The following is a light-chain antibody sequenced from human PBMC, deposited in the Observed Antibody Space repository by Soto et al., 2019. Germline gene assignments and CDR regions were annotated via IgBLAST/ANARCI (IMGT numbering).Light chain of an antibody. V-gene: IGLV2-23*01. Sequence: SVLTQPASVSGSPGQSVAISCTGTSSDVGAYNLVSWYQHYPGKAPKLMIYEGIKRPSGVSNRFSGSKSGNTAFLTISGLQAEDEADYYCCSYAGSGTDNYVFGSGTKVTV. J-gene: IGLJ1*01. CDR1: SSDVGAYNL. CDR3: CSYAGSGTDNYV. CDR2: EGI.